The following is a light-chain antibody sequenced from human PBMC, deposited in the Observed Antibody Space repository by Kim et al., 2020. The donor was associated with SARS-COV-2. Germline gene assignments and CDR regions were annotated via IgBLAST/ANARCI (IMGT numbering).Light chain of an antibody. CDR3: SSYDGSLNGWV. CDR2: RNN. J-gene: IGLJ3*02. CDR1: NNDVGNQG. Sequence: RPTATLTCTGNNNDVGNQGAAWLQQHRGHPPKLQSYRNNNRPSGISERFSASRSGNTASLTIAGLQPEDEADYYCSSYDGSLNGWVFGGGTQLTVL. V-gene: IGLV10-54*04.